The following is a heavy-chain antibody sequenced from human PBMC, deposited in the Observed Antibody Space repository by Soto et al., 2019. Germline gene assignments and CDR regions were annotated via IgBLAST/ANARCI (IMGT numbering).Heavy chain of an antibody. CDR1: GDSVSSNSAA. D-gene: IGHD3-3*01. J-gene: IGHJ3*02. V-gene: IGHV6-1*01. CDR2: TYYRSKWYN. CDR3: ASPARNYDFWSGYSFDI. Sequence: SQTLSLTCAISGDSVSSNSAAWNWIRQSPSRGLEWLGRTYYRSKWYNDYAVSVKSRITINPDTSKNQFSLQLNSVTPEDTAVYYCASPARNYDFWSGYSFDIWGQGTMVTVSS.